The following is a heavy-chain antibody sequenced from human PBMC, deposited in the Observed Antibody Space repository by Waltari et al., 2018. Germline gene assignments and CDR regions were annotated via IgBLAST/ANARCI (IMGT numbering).Heavy chain of an antibody. CDR1: GGTFSSYA. Sequence: QVQLVQSGAEVTKPGSSVKVSCKASGGTFSSYAISWVRQAPGQGLEWMGGIIPIFGTANYAQKFQGRVTITADESTSTAYMELSSLRSEDTAVYYCAREFKGGSYLSGNYYYYMDVWGKGTTVTISS. CDR3: AREFKGGSYLSGNYYYYMDV. CDR2: IIPIFGTA. J-gene: IGHJ6*03. D-gene: IGHD5-18*01. V-gene: IGHV1-69*12.